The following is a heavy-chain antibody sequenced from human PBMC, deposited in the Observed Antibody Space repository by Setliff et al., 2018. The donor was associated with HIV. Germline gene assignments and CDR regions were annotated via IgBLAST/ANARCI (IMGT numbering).Heavy chain of an antibody. CDR3: AKDAGLYGWGSLNAFDM. CDR2: ISWDGDST. V-gene: IGHV3-43D*03. CDR1: GFTFDDYA. Sequence: GGSLRLSCAASGFTFDDYAMHWVRQAPGKGLEWVSLISWDGDSTYYADSIKGRFTISRDNSKNSLYLQMNSLRAEDTALYYCAKDAGLYGWGSLNAFDMWGQGTTVTVSS. J-gene: IGHJ3*02. D-gene: IGHD3-10*01.